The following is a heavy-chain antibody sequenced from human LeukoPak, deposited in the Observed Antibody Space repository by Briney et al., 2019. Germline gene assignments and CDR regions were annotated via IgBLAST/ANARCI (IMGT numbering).Heavy chain of an antibody. V-gene: IGHV3-7*01. D-gene: IGHD3-22*01. CDR2: IKEDGSEK. CDR1: GFTFSNYW. CDR3: ARSRTGYYEDY. J-gene: IGHJ4*02. Sequence: GGSLRLSCAASGFTFSNYWMSWVRQAPGKGLEWVANIKEDGSEKYYVDSVKGRFTISRDNAKNSLSLQVNSLSAEDTAVYYCARSRTGYYEDYWGQGTLVTVSS.